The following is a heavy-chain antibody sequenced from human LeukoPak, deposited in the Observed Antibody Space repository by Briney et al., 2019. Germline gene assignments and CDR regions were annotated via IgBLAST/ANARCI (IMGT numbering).Heavy chain of an antibody. CDR2: ITGSGAGT. CDR3: AKGDFYGDYPYGMDV. Sequence: GGSLRLSCAASGFTFSSYAMSWVRQAPGKGLEWVSTITGSGAGTYYADSVKGRFTISRDNSKNTLYLQMTSLRAEDTAVYYCAKGDFYGDYPYGMDVWGQGTTVTVSS. D-gene: IGHD3-3*01. CDR1: GFTFSSYA. J-gene: IGHJ6*02. V-gene: IGHV3-23*01.